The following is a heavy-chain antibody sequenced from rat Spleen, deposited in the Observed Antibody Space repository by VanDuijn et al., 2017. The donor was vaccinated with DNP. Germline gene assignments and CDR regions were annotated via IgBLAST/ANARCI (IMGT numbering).Heavy chain of an antibody. CDR3: TTDFERGY. J-gene: IGHJ2*01. CDR2: ISTSGGST. V-gene: IGHV5-27*01. CDR1: GFTFSNYD. D-gene: IGHD1-11*01. Sequence: EVQLVESGGGLVQPGRSLKLSCAASGFTFSNYDMAWVRQAPTKGLEWVAYISTSGGSTSYRDSVKGRFTISRDNAKSILYLQMDSLRSEDTATYYCTTDFERGYWGQGVMVTVSS.